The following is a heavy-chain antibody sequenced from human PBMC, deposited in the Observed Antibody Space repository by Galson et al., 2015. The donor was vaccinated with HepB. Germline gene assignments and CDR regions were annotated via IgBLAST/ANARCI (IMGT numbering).Heavy chain of an antibody. CDR1: GLAFRKNG. D-gene: IGHD6-19*01. CDR2: ISYDGSNK. J-gene: IGHJ4*02. Sequence: SLRLSCAASGLAFRKNGMHWVRQAPGKGLEWVAVISYDGSNKEYADSVKGRFIISRDNSKSTGYLQMNSLRTEDTAVYFCANEGQWLKAHFDYWGQGTRVIVSS. CDR3: ANEGQWLKAHFDY. V-gene: IGHV3-30*18.